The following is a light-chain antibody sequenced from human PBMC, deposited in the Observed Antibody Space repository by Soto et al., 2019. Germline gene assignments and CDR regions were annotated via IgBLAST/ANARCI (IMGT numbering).Light chain of an antibody. V-gene: IGKV3-20*01. CDR1: QSVSSTY. CDR3: QQYGSSPYT. Sequence: EIVLTQSPGTLSLSPGERATLSCRASQSVSSTYLAWYQQKPGQAPRLLIYGASNRATGIPDRFSGSGSGTDFTLTINKLEPGDFAVYYWQQYGSSPYTFGQGTKLEIK. CDR2: GAS. J-gene: IGKJ2*01.